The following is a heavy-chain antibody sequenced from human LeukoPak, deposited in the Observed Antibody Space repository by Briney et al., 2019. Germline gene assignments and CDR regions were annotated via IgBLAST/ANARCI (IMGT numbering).Heavy chain of an antibody. CDR3: ARYGLVFSFDP. V-gene: IGHV4-38-2*02. Sequence: SETLSLTCTVSGYSISSGYYWGWIRQPPGKGLEWIGEINHSGNTHYNPSLKSRVTISVDTSKNQFSLKLSSVTAADTAVYYCARYGLVFSFDPWGQGTLITVSS. J-gene: IGHJ5*02. CDR1: GYSISSGYY. CDR2: INHSGNT. D-gene: IGHD2-21*01.